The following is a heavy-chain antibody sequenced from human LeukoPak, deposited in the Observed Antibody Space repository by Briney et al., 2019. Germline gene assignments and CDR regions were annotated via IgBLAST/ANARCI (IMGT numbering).Heavy chain of an antibody. CDR2: ISAYNGNT. Sequence: ASVKVSCKASGYTFTSYGISWVRQAPGQGLEWMGWISAYNGNTNYAQKLQGRVTMTTDTSTSTAYMELRSLRSDDTAVYYCARQQTYYDILTGYYSLDYWGQGTPVTVSS. CDR3: ARQQTYYDILTGYYSLDY. V-gene: IGHV1-18*01. CDR1: GYTFTSYG. J-gene: IGHJ4*02. D-gene: IGHD3-9*01.